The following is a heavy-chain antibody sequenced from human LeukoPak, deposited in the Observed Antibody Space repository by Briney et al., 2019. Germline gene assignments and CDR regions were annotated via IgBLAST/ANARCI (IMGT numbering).Heavy chain of an antibody. J-gene: IGHJ4*02. D-gene: IGHD6-13*01. Sequence: GATVKVSCKASGYTFTSYGISWVRQAPGQGLEWMGWISAYNGNTNYAQKLQGRVTMTTDTSTSTAYMELRSLRSDDTAVYYCARDGIIAAAGIKDYWGQGTLVTVSS. V-gene: IGHV1-18*04. CDR1: GYTFTSYG. CDR2: ISAYNGNT. CDR3: ARDGIIAAAGIKDY.